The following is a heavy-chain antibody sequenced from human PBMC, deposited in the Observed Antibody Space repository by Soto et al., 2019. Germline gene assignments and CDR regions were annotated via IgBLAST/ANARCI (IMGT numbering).Heavy chain of an antibody. CDR2: IVVGSGNT. Sequence: GASVKVSCKASGFTFTSSAVQWVRQARGQRLEWIGWIVVGSGNTSYAQKFQERVTITRDMSTSTAYMELSSLRSEDTAVYYCAADWYYYDSSGYYSWDYWGQGTLVTVSS. CDR3: AADWYYYDSSGYYSWDY. CDR1: GFTFTSSA. J-gene: IGHJ4*02. V-gene: IGHV1-58*01. D-gene: IGHD3-22*01.